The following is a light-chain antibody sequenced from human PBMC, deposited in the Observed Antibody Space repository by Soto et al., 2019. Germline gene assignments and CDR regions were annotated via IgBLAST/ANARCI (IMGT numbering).Light chain of an antibody. Sequence: QSVLTQPASVSGSPGQSITISCSGTSSDVGGYKYVSWYQQHPGKAPKLMIYEVSYRPSGVSNRFSGSKSGNTASLTISGLQAEDEADYYCSSYTSSRAYVFGIGTKLTVL. J-gene: IGLJ1*01. V-gene: IGLV2-14*01. CDR2: EVS. CDR3: SSYTSSRAYV. CDR1: SSDVGGYKY.